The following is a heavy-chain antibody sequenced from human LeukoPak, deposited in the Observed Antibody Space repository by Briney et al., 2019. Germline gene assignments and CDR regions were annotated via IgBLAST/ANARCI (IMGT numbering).Heavy chain of an antibody. CDR2: IYYSGST. J-gene: IGHJ6*03. D-gene: IGHD1-26*01. V-gene: IGHV4-59*01. CDR1: GGSISSYY. CDR3: ARGGTRDTYYYYYYMDV. Sequence: SETLSLTCTVSGGSISSYYWSWIRQPPGKGLEWIGYIYYSGSTNYNPSLKSRVTISVDTSKNQFSLKLSSVTAADTAVYYCARGGTRDTYYYYYYMDVWGKGTTVTVSS.